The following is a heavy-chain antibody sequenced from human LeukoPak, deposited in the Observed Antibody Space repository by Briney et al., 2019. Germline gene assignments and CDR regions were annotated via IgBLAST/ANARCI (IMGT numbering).Heavy chain of an antibody. V-gene: IGHV3-48*01. Sequence: GGSLRLSCAASGFTFSSYSMNWVRQAPGKGLEWVSYISCSSTTIYYADSVKGRFTISRDNSKNTLHLQMNSLRAEDTAVYYCARNYDSSFNVWGKGTTVTISS. D-gene: IGHD3-22*01. J-gene: IGHJ6*04. CDR2: ISCSSTTI. CDR3: ARNYDSSFNV. CDR1: GFTFSSYS.